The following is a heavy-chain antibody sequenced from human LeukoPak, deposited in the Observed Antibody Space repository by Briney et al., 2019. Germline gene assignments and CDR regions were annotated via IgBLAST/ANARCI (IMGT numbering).Heavy chain of an antibody. V-gene: IGHV4-38-2*02. CDR3: ARSMGYCSSTSCSLGY. CDR2: IYHSGST. J-gene: IGHJ4*02. D-gene: IGHD2-2*01. CDR1: GYSISSGYY. Sequence: SETLSLTCTASGYSISSGYYWGWIRQPPGKGLEWIGSIYHSGSTYYNPSLKSRVTISVDTSKNQFSLKLSSVTAADTAVYYCARSMGYCSSTSCSLGYWGQGTLVTVSS.